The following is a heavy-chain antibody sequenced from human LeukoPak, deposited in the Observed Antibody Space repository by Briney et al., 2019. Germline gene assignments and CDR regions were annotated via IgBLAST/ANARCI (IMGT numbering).Heavy chain of an antibody. J-gene: IGHJ4*02. Sequence: SETLSLTCAVYGGSFSGYYWSWIRQPPGKWLEWIGEINHSGSTNYNPSLKSRVTISVDTSKNQFSLKLSSVTAADTAVYYCARGQRRWLQLMNYFDYWGQGTLVTVSS. CDR2: INHSGST. D-gene: IGHD5-24*01. V-gene: IGHV4-34*01. CDR3: ARGQRRWLQLMNYFDY. CDR1: GGSFSGYY.